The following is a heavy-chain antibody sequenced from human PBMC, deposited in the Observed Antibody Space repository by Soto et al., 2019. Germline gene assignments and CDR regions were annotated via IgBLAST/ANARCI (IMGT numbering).Heavy chain of an antibody. CDR1: GFTFSSYA. D-gene: IGHD3-22*01. CDR2: ISGSGGST. J-gene: IGHJ6*02. Sequence: PGGSLRLSCAASGFTFSSYAMSWGRQAPGKGLEWVSAISGSGGSTYYADSVKGRFTISRDNSKNTLYLQMNSLRAEDTAVYYCAGSSGYYLYYYYGMDVWGQGTTVTVSS. CDR3: AGSSGYYLYYYYGMDV. V-gene: IGHV3-23*01.